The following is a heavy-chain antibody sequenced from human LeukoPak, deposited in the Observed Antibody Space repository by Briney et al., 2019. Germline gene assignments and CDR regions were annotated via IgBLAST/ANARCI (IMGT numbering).Heavy chain of an antibody. D-gene: IGHD6-19*01. V-gene: IGHV3-30-3*01. Sequence: GGSLRLSCAASGFTFSDYPMHWIRQAPGKGLEWVAVISYDGIKKYYADSLKGRFTISRDNSKNSLYLQMNSLRSEDTALYYCAKDNIRIVVAGTIDYWGQGTLVTVSS. CDR1: GFTFSDYP. J-gene: IGHJ4*02. CDR2: ISYDGIKK. CDR3: AKDNIRIVVAGTIDY.